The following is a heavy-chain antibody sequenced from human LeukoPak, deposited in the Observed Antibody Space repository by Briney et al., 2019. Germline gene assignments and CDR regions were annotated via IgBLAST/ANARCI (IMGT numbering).Heavy chain of an antibody. CDR2: ISGSGGST. J-gene: IGHJ4*02. CDR3: AKDSGGSYCFDY. CDR1: RFTFSGYA. D-gene: IGHD1-26*01. Sequence: GGSLRLSCAASRFTFSGYAMYWVRQAPGKGLEWVSAISGSGGSTYYADSVKGRFTISRDNSKNTLYLQMNSLRAEDTAVYYCAKDSGGSYCFDYWGQGTLVTVSS. V-gene: IGHV3-23*01.